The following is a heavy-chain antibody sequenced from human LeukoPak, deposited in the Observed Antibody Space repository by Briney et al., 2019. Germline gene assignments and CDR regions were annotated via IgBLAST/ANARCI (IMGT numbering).Heavy chain of an antibody. J-gene: IGHJ5*02. CDR1: GGSISSSSYY. D-gene: IGHD3-22*01. V-gene: IGHV4-39*01. Sequence: SETLSLTCTVSGGSISSSSYYWDWIRQPPGKGLEWIGSIYYSVSTYYNTSLKSRVTISVDTSKNQFSLKLSSVTAADTAVYYCARLGSSGYYGNWFDPWGQGTLVTVSS. CDR2: IYYSVST. CDR3: ARLGSSGYYGNWFDP.